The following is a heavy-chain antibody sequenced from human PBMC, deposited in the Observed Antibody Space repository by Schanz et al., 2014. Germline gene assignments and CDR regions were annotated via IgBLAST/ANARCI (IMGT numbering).Heavy chain of an antibody. CDR2: ISGSGGDT. V-gene: IGHV3-23*04. J-gene: IGHJ4*02. Sequence: EVQLVESGGGLVQPGRSLRLSCAASGFTVSSNYMSWVRQAPGQGLEWVSTISGSGGDTYPADSVKGRFTISRDNSNNTLYLQMKSLRAEDTAVYYCAREDCSATSCYFRYWGQGTLVTVSS. CDR1: GFTVSSNY. D-gene: IGHD2-21*01. CDR3: AREDCSATSCYFRY.